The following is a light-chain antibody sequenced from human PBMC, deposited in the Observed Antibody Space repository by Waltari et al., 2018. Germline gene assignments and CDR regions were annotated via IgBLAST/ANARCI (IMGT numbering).Light chain of an antibody. CDR2: DVS. CDR3: SSYTTSATWV. CDR1: NRDVGAYQS. Sequence: QSALTQPAPVSGSPGQSIPISCTGTNRDVGAYQSVSWYQQNPGKAPKLIIFDVSRRPSGVSYRFSGSKSGSTASLTISGLQAGDEADYYCSSYTTSATWVFGGGTRVAVL. V-gene: IGLV2-14*03. J-gene: IGLJ3*02.